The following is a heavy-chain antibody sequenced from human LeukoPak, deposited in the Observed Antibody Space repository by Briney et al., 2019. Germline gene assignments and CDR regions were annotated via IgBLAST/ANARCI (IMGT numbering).Heavy chain of an antibody. CDR2: IYHSGST. D-gene: IGHD2-2*01. J-gene: IGHJ4*02. Sequence: PSETLSLTCAVSGGSISSGGYSWSWIRQPPGKGLEWIGYIYHSGSTNYNPSLKSRVTISVDKSKNQFSLKLSSVTAADTAVYYCARWESYCSSTSCYEDGYWGQGTLVTVSS. V-gene: IGHV4-30-2*01. CDR1: GGSISSGGYS. CDR3: ARWESYCSSTSCYEDGY.